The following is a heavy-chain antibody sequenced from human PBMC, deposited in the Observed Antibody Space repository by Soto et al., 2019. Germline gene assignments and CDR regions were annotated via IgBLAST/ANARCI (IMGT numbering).Heavy chain of an antibody. CDR1: GFTFSNYG. Sequence: GGSLRLSCAASGFTFSNYGMHWVRQAPGKGLEWVALIWYDGSNKYYAGSVKGRFTISRDNSKDTLYLQMNSLRAEDTAVYYWAKDYSSGWPDYWGQGTLVTVSS. J-gene: IGHJ4*02. D-gene: IGHD6-19*01. CDR2: IWYDGSNK. V-gene: IGHV3-33*06. CDR3: AKDYSSGWPDY.